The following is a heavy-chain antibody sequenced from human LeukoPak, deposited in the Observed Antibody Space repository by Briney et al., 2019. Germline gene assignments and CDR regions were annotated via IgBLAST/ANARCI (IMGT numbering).Heavy chain of an antibody. J-gene: IGHJ4*02. CDR1: GFTFSSYA. Sequence: HPGGSLRLSCAASGFTFSSYAMSWARQAPGKGLEWVSTITASDESTYYADSVKGRFTISRDISRNTLFLQMNSLGAEDTAVYYCARYIRSPLYYFDYWGRGILVTVSS. CDR3: ARYIRSPLYYFDY. D-gene: IGHD1-1*01. CDR2: ITASDEST. V-gene: IGHV3-23*01.